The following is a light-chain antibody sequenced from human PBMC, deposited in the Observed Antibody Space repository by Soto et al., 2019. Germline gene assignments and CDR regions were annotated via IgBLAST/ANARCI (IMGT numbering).Light chain of an antibody. Sequence: SYELTQPPSVPVSPGQTASITCSGDKLGDKYACWYQQKPGQSPVLVIYQDSKRPSGIPERFSGSNSGNTATLTISGTQAMDEADYYCQAWDSSTYVFGTGTKLTVI. V-gene: IGLV3-1*01. CDR2: QDS. CDR1: KLGDKY. CDR3: QAWDSSTYV. J-gene: IGLJ1*01.